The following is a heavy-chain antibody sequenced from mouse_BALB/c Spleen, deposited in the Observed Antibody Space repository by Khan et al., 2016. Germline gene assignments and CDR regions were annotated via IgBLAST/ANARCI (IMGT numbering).Heavy chain of an antibody. Sequence: VQLKQSGPELVKPGASVKISCKASGYSFTDYNMHWVKQSHGKSLEWIGFFYPYNGDSGYNQNFKTKATLTVDISSSTAYMELRGLTSEDSAVYYCARSLGRHYYFDVWGAGTTVTVSS. CDR2: FYPYNGDS. J-gene: IGHJ1*01. V-gene: IGHV1S29*02. CDR3: ARSLGRHYYFDV. CDR1: GYSFTDYN. D-gene: IGHD2-1*01.